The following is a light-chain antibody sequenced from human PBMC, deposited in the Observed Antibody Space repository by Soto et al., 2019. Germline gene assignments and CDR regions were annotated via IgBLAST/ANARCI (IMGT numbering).Light chain of an antibody. CDR1: QNVANY. V-gene: IGKV3-15*01. CDR3: QQYNNWPPIT. CDR2: GAS. J-gene: IGKJ5*01. Sequence: IVLTRSPATLSLSPGERATLSCRASQNVANYLDCYQQRPGQAPRLLIYGASTRATGIPARFSGSGSGTEFTLTISSLQSEDFAVYYCQQYNNWPPITFGQGTRLEIK.